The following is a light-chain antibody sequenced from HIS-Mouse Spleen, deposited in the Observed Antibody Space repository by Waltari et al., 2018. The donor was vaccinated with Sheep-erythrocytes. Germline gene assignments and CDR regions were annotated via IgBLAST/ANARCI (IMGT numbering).Light chain of an antibody. CDR3: CSYAGSYNHV. CDR2: DVS. J-gene: IGLJ1*01. CDR1: SSDVGGYNY. V-gene: IGLV2-11*01. Sequence: QSALTQPRPVSGSPAQSVTISCTGTSSDVGGYNYVYWYQQHPGKAPKLMIYDVSKRPSGVPDRFSGSKSGNTASLTISGLQAEDEADYYCCSYAGSYNHVFATGTKVTVL.